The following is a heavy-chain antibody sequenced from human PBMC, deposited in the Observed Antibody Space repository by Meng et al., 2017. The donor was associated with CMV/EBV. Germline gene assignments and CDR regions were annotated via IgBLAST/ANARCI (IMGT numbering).Heavy chain of an antibody. Sequence: SETLSLTCTVSGGSISSSSYYWGRIRQPPGKGLEWIGSIYYSGSTYYNPSLKSRVTISVDTSKNQFSLKLSSVTAADTAVYYCARDYRYYYGSGYDYWGQGTLVTVSS. CDR3: ARDYRYYYGSGYDY. J-gene: IGHJ4*02. CDR1: GGSISSSSYY. CDR2: IYYSGST. D-gene: IGHD3-10*01. V-gene: IGHV4-39*07.